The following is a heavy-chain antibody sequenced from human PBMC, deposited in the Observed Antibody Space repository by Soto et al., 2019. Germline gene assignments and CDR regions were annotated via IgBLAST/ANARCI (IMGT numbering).Heavy chain of an antibody. V-gene: IGHV4-61*01. CDR2: IFFTGAT. CDR1: VDSVTFGHHY. Sequence: LSLTCIVSVDSVTFGHHYWIWIRQPPGKGLEWIGHIFFTGATNYSPSLKSRVTMSVDSSKGQFSLNMTSVTAADSAIYYCARARRDSEGRSLGRRLDVWGQGTTVTFSS. CDR3: ARARRDSEGRSLGRRLDV. J-gene: IGHJ6*01. D-gene: IGHD3-10*01.